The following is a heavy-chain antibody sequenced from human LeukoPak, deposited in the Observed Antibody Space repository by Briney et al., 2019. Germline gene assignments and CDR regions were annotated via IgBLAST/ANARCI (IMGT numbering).Heavy chain of an antibody. V-gene: IGHV3-7*01. CDR3: AKNIAAPGRVDYQLYGMDE. D-gene: IGHD6-25*01. CDR2: IKQDASDS. J-gene: IGHJ6*02. CDR1: GFPFSGYW. Sequence: GGSLRLSCAASGFPFSGYWMTWVRQAPGKGLQWVASIKQDASDSRHVDSVKGRLTISRDNAKNSLFLQMNNLRPGDTAVYYCAKNIAAPGRVDYQLYGMDEWGQGTTVTVSS.